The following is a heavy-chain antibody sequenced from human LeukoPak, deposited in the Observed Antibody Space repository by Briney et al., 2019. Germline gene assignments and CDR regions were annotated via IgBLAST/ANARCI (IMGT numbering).Heavy chain of an antibody. J-gene: IGHJ3*02. D-gene: IGHD3-16*02. CDR2: ISGSGGST. V-gene: IGHV3-23*01. CDR3: AKDRVGGFRGGATYRYDAFDI. CDR1: GFTFSSYA. Sequence: GGSLRLSCAASGFTFSSYAMSWVRQAPGKGLEWVSAISGSGGSTYYADSVKGRFTISSDNSKNTLYLQMNSLRAEDTAVYYCAKDRVGGFRGGATYRYDAFDIWGQGTMVTVSS.